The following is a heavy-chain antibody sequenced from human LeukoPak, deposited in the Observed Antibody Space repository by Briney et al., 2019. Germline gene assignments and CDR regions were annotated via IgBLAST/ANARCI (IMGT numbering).Heavy chain of an antibody. D-gene: IGHD2-15*01. CDR1: GGSIGSYY. CDR3: ARSGSYAAAGDY. V-gene: IGHV4-59*08. CDR2: IYYSGST. J-gene: IGHJ4*02. Sequence: KPSETLSLTCTVSGGSIGSYYLNWIRRPPGKGLEWIGYIYYSGSTNYNPSLKSRVTISLDTSKNQFSLKLSSVTAADTAVYYCARSGSYAAAGDYWGQGTLVTVSS.